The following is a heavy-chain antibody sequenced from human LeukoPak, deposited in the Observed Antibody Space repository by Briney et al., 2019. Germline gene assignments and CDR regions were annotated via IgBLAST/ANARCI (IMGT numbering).Heavy chain of an antibody. CDR3: ARQGYKPD. Sequence: SETLSLTCTVSGASISSYYWSWIRQPPGKGLEWIGEINHSGGTNYNPSLKSRVTISVDTSKNQFSLKLSSVTAADTAVYYCARQGYKPDWGQGTLVTVSS. CDR2: INHSGGT. J-gene: IGHJ4*02. V-gene: IGHV4-34*01. D-gene: IGHD5-24*01. CDR1: GASISSYY.